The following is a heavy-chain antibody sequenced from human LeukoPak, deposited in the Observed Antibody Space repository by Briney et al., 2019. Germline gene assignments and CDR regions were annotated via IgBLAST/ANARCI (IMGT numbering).Heavy chain of an antibody. D-gene: IGHD6-6*01. CDR2: ISSSSSTI. J-gene: IGHJ4*02. CDR3: AREFGIAARPPSFDY. V-gene: IGHV3-48*01. CDR1: GFTFSSYS. Sequence: GGSLRLSCAASGFTFSSYSMNWVRQAPGKGLEWVSYISSSSSTIYYADSVKGRFTISRDNAKNSLYLQMNSLRAEDTAVYYCAREFGIAARPPSFDYWGQGTLVTVSS.